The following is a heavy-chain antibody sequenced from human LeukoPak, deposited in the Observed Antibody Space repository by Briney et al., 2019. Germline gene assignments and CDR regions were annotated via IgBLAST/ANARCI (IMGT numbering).Heavy chain of an antibody. D-gene: IGHD2-8*02. CDR3: ARVCTGGGCYHFDS. V-gene: IGHV3-30*02. CDR1: GFTFSTYG. Sequence: PGGPLRLSCASSGFTFSTYGMHWVRQAPGKGLEWVAFIRYDGSDKYYADSVKGRFTISRDNAKNTVYLQMNNLRAEDTDVYYCARVCTGGGCYHFDSWGQGTLVTVSS. CDR2: IRYDGSDK. J-gene: IGHJ4*02.